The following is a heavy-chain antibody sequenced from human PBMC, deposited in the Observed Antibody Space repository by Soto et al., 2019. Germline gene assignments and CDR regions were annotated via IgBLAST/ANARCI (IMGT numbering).Heavy chain of an antibody. CDR3: ARDFAYFDS. J-gene: IGHJ4*02. D-gene: IGHD3-3*01. Sequence: SETLSLTCTVSGGSFKSGSYSWSWIRQPPGKGLEWIGYVYHTGRTSYNPSLKSRVSISMDTSKNQFSLNLESVTAADTAVYFCARDFAYFDSWGQGTLVTVSS. CDR1: GGSFKSGSYS. V-gene: IGHV4-61*01. CDR2: VYHTGRT.